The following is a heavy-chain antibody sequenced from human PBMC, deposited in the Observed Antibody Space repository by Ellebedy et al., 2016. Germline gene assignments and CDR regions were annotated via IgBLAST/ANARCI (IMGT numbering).Heavy chain of an antibody. V-gene: IGHV3-7*01. CDR3: ARHVAGTSVFDF. CDR1: GFTFSNAW. Sequence: GESLKISXAASGFTFSNAWMNWVRQAPGKGLERVASIKQDGSEIYYVDSVKGRFTISRDNAKNSLYLQMNSLRAEDTAVYYCARHVAGTSVFDFWGQGTLVTVSS. D-gene: IGHD6-19*01. J-gene: IGHJ4*02. CDR2: IKQDGSEI.